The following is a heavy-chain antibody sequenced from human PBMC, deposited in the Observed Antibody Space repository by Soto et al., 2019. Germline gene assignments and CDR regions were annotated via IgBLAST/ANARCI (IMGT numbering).Heavy chain of an antibody. J-gene: IGHJ6*02. Sequence: QMQLVQSGGGLVKPGVSLRLSCAASGFSFSDYYMSWIRRAPGKGLEWVSYIGASGSPIYFGDSVKGRFSISRENTNNSLYLQMNSLRPDDTAVYYCARGTYGMDVWGQGTTVIVSS. V-gene: IGHV3-11*01. CDR2: IGASGSPI. CDR3: ARGTYGMDV. D-gene: IGHD3-10*01. CDR1: GFSFSDYY.